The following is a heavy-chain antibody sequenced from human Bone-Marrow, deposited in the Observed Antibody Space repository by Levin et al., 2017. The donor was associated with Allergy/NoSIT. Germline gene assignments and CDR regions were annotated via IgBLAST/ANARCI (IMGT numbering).Heavy chain of an antibody. CDR2: IKSKTDGGTT. J-gene: IGHJ6*03. Sequence: GGSLRLSCAASGFTFSNAWMSWVRQAPGKGLEWVGRIKSKTDGGTTDYAAPVKGRFTISRDDSKNTLYLQMNSLKTEDTAVYYCTTDRRTNDYIRSYYDYYMDVWGKGTTVTVSS. V-gene: IGHV3-15*01. CDR3: TTDRRTNDYIRSYYDYYMDV. CDR1: GFTFSNAW. D-gene: IGHD4-11*01.